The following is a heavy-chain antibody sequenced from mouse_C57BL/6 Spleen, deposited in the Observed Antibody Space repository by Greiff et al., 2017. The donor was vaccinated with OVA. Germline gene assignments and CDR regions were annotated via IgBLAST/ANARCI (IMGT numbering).Heavy chain of an antibody. V-gene: IGHV1-64*01. J-gene: IGHJ4*01. CDR2: IHPNSGST. Sequence: QVQLQQPGAELVKPGASVKLSCKASGYTFTSYWMHWVKQRPGQGLEWIGMIHPNSGSTNYNEKFKSKATLTVDKSSSTAYMQLSSLTSEDSAVYYCARVNYDYGDYYAMDYWGQGTSVTVSS. CDR1: GYTFTSYW. CDR3: ARVNYDYGDYYAMDY. D-gene: IGHD2-4*01.